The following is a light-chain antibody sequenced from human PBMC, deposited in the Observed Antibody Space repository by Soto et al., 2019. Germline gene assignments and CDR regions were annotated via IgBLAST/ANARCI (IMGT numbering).Light chain of an antibody. Sequence: EIVLTQSPGTLSLSPGERATLSCRASESVGSFLAWYRQKPGQAPRLLIFDASNRATGIPVRFSGSGSGTDFTLTISSLEPEDFAVYYCQQRSSWPPTFGQGTRLETK. CDR1: ESVGSF. V-gene: IGKV3-11*01. CDR2: DAS. J-gene: IGKJ5*01. CDR3: QQRSSWPPT.